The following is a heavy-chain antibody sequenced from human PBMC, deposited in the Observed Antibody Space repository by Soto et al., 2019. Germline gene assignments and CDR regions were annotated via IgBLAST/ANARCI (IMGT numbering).Heavy chain of an antibody. CDR2: IYGSGSA. Sequence: PSETLSLTCTVSGGAISVYTWNWIRQAPGKGPEWLGYIYGSGSANYNPSLKSRLTISVDTSKNQFSLNLSSVTAAATAIYYCARGQTVRAFEFWGQGTKVTVSS. V-gene: IGHV4-59*01. CDR1: GGAISVYT. J-gene: IGHJ3*01. D-gene: IGHD2-21*02. CDR3: ARGQTVRAFEF.